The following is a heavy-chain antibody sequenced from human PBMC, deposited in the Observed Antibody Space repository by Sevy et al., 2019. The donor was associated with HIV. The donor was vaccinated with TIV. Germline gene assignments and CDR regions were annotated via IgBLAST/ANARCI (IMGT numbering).Heavy chain of an antibody. D-gene: IGHD5-12*01. V-gene: IGHV4-39*02. Sequence: SETLSLTCSISGGTIVSSDHYWGWIRQTPGKGLEWIGSIYYNGHTFYTPSLKSRLTISIDTSKNQFSLTLSSVTVADTAVYFCAREAGGYDYDYGMDVWGQGTTVTV. CDR2: IYYNGHT. CDR1: GGTIVSSDHY. J-gene: IGHJ6*02. CDR3: AREAGGYDYDYGMDV.